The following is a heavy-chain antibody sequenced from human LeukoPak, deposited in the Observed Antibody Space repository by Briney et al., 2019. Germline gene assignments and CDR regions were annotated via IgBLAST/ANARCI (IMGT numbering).Heavy chain of an antibody. CDR3: ARHLRVWTALGFSADRPYFDY. V-gene: IGHV4-39*01. D-gene: IGHD5-18*01. CDR2: IYYSGST. Sequence: SKTLSLTCTVSGGSINTISYYWGWIRQPPGKGLEWIGSIYYSGSTYYNPSLKSRVTISVDTSKNQFSLKLSSVTAADTAVYYCARHLRVWTALGFSADRPYFDYWGQGTLVTVSS. CDR1: GGSINTISYY. J-gene: IGHJ4*02.